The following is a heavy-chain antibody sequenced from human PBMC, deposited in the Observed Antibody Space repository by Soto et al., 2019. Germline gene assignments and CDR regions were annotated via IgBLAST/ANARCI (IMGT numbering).Heavy chain of an antibody. CDR1: GYTFTGYY. D-gene: IGHD1-7*01. CDR2: INPNSGGT. Sequence: ASVKVSCKASGYTFTGYYMHWVRQAPGQGLEWMGWINPNSGGTNYAQKFQGRVTMTRDTSISTAYMELSRLRSDDTAVYYCARLTRYNWNYMDWFDPWGQGTLVTVS. CDR3: ARLTRYNWNYMDWFDP. V-gene: IGHV1-2*02. J-gene: IGHJ5*02.